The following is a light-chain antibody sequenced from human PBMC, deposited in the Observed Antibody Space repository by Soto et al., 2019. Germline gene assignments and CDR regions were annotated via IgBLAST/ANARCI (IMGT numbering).Light chain of an antibody. J-gene: IGKJ1*01. CDR2: GAS. Sequence: EIVMTQSPATLSVSPGERATLSCRASQGVRSNLAWYQQKPGQAPRLLICGASTRATGVPARFSGSGSGTEFTLTISRLEPEDFAVYYCQQYGSSGTFGQGTKVDIK. CDR3: QQYGSSGT. V-gene: IGKV3-15*01. CDR1: QGVRSN.